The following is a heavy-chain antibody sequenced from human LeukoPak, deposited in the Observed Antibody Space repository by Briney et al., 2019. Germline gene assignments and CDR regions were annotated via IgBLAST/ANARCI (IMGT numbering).Heavy chain of an antibody. V-gene: IGHV4-39*07. CDR2: IYYSGST. Sequence: KPSETLSLTCTVSGGPISSSRYYWGWIRQPPGKGLEWIGSIYYSGSTYYNPSLKSRVTISVDTSKNQFSLKLSSVTAADTAVYYCARLGLKNWFDPWGQGNLVTVSS. J-gene: IGHJ5*02. D-gene: IGHD3-16*01. CDR3: ARLGLKNWFDP. CDR1: GGPISSSRYY.